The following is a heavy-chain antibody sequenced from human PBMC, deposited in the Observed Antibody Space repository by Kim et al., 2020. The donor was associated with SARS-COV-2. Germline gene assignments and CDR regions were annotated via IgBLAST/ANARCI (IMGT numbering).Heavy chain of an antibody. Sequence: PSLKSRVTISVDAAKNQFSLRLSSVTAADTAVYYCAKGGGSSSWYNWFDPWGQGTLVTVSS. V-gene: IGHV4-59*09. D-gene: IGHD6-13*01. J-gene: IGHJ5*02. CDR3: AKGGGSSSWYNWFDP.